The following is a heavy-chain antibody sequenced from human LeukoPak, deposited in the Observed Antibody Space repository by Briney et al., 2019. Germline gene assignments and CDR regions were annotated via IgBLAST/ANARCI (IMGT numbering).Heavy chain of an antibody. CDR1: GFTFSSYW. CDR2: IKQDGSEK. Sequence: GGPLRLSCAASGFTFSSYWMSWVRQAPGKGLEWVANIKQDGSEKYYVDSVKGRFTISRDNAKNSLYLQMNSLRAEDTAVYYCAVPDYGDYALDYWGQGTLVTVSS. J-gene: IGHJ4*02. CDR3: AVPDYGDYALDY. V-gene: IGHV3-7*03. D-gene: IGHD4-17*01.